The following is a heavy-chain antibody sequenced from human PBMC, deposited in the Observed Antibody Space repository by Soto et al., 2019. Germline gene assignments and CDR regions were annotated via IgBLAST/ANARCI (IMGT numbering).Heavy chain of an antibody. Sequence: SETLSLTCTVSGGSISSYYWSWIRQPPGKGLEWIGNIHYSGSTKNNPSLRSRVTISVDTSKNQFSLKLSSVTAADTAVYYCARDSGYYYDSSGSYWFDPGAREPWSPSPQ. D-gene: IGHD3-22*01. CDR3: ARDSGYYYDSSGSYWFDP. J-gene: IGHJ5*02. CDR1: GGSISSYY. CDR2: IHYSGST. V-gene: IGHV4-59*01.